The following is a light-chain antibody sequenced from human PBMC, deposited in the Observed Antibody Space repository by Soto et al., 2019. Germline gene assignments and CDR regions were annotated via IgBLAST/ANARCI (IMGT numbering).Light chain of an antibody. J-gene: IGKJ1*01. Sequence: EIVLTQSPGTPSLSPGESAPLSCGSRQSVISGYFAWYQQKPGQAPRLLIYGASSRATGIPDRFSGSGSGTDFTLTISRLEPEDFAVYYCQQYGSSLLWTFGQGTKADIK. CDR2: GAS. CDR1: QSVISGY. CDR3: QQYGSSLLWT. V-gene: IGKV3-20*01.